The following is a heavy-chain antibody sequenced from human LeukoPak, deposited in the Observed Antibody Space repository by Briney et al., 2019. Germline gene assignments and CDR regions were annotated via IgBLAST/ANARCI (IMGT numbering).Heavy chain of an antibody. Sequence: GESLKIFCKHSGNSFTSHWIGWVRQMPGKGLDWMGFIFAGDSDTRYSPSFQGQVTISADKSISTAYLQWSSLRASDTAIYYCARGRSGQVAGPFDNWFDPWGQGTLVTVSS. CDR3: ARGRSGQVAGPFDNWFDP. D-gene: IGHD3-16*01. V-gene: IGHV5-51*01. CDR2: IFAGDSDT. J-gene: IGHJ5*02. CDR1: GNSFTSHW.